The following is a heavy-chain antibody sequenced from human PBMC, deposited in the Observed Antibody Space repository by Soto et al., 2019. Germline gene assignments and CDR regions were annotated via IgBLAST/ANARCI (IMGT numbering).Heavy chain of an antibody. CDR2: IDTSGHST. CDR1: GFVFTNFW. D-gene: IGHD6-13*01. CDR3: AKDSWYFDL. Sequence: PGGSLRLSCEASGFVFTNFWMHWVRHVPGKGLVWVARIDTSGHSTNYAESVKGRFTISRDNAKNTVSLQMNSPRVEDTGVYYCAKDSWYFDLWSQGSQVTVSS. V-gene: IGHV3-74*01. J-gene: IGHJ4*02.